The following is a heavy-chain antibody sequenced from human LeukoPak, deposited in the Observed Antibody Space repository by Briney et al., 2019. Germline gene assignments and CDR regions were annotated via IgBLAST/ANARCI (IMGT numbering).Heavy chain of an antibody. CDR2: INPSGGST. CDR1: GYTFTGYY. J-gene: IGHJ5*02. V-gene: IGHV1-46*01. D-gene: IGHD3-22*01. CDR3: ARDSTLVDRGGYYLPPGDT. Sequence: ASVKVSCKASGYTFTGYYMHWVRQAPGQGLEWMGIINPSGGSTSYAQKFQGRVTMTRDTSTSTVYMELSSLRSEDTAVYYCARDSTLVDRGGYYLPPGDTWGQGTLVTVSS.